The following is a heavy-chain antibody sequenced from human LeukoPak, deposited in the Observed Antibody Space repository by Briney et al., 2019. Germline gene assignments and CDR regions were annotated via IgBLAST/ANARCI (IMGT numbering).Heavy chain of an antibody. CDR1: GYTFTGYY. Sequence: ASVKVSCKASGYTFTGYYIQWMRQAPGQXLEWMGWINSNSGGTKYAQKLQGRVAMTRDTSISTAYMELSRLTSDDTAVYYCVRLREGLYHFDYWGQGTLVTVSP. J-gene: IGHJ4*02. D-gene: IGHD2-8*01. CDR3: VRLREGLYHFDY. CDR2: INSNSGGT. V-gene: IGHV1-2*02.